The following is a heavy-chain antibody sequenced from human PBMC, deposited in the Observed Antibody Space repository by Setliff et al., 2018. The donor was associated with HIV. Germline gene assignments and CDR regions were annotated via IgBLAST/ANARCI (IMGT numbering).Heavy chain of an antibody. V-gene: IGHV3-74*01. J-gene: IGHJ4*02. CDR2: MNTDGSST. Sequence: VGSLRLSCAASGFTFSSYWMHWVRQAPGKGLVWVFGMNTDGSSTRYADSVKGRFTISRDNAKNMLYLQMNSLSADDTAVYYCVRGSGYYYFDNWGQGALVTVSS. D-gene: IGHD3-22*01. CDR3: VRGSGYYYFDN. CDR1: GFTFSSYW.